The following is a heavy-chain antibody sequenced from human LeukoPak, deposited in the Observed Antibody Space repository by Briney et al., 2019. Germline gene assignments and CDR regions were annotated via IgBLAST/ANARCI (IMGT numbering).Heavy chain of an antibody. CDR1: GYTFTNYD. CDR2: MNPNSGNT. D-gene: IGHD4-17*01. J-gene: IGHJ4*02. V-gene: IGHV1-8*01. CDR3: ARANYGDLDY. Sequence: ASVEVSCKASGYTFTNYDINWVRQATGQGLEWMGWMNPNSGNTGFAQKFQGRVTMTRSTSISTAYMELSGLRSEDTAMYYCARANYGDLDYWGQGTLVTVSS.